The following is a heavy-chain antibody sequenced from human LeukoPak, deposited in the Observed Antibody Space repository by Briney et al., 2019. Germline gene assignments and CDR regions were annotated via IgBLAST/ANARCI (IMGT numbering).Heavy chain of an antibody. CDR2: INHSGST. CDR3: ARSVRGVCYDY. D-gene: IGHD2-8*02. Sequence: SETLSLTCAVYGGSVSGYYWSWIRQPPGKGLEWIGEINHSGSTNYNPSLKSRVTISVDTSKNQFSLKLSSVTAADTAVYYCARSVRGVCYDYWGQGTLVTVSS. CDR1: GGSVSGYY. V-gene: IGHV4-34*01. J-gene: IGHJ4*02.